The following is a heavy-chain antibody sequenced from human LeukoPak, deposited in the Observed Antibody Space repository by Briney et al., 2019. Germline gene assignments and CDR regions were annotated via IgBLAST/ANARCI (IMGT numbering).Heavy chain of an antibody. V-gene: IGHV3-23*01. CDR1: GFTFKTYA. J-gene: IGHJ6*02. CDR3: AKSTGSGWNGMDV. Sequence: GGSLRLSCAASGFTFKTYAMSWVRQASGKGLEWVSDVTGSGGNTYYADSVKGRFIISRDNSKNTLYLQMNSLRAEDTAVYYCAKSTGSGWNGMDVWGQGTTVTVSS. D-gene: IGHD1-14*01. CDR2: VTGSGGNT.